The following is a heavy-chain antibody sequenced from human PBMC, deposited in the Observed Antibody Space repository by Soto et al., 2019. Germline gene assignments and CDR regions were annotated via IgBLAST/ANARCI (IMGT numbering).Heavy chain of an antibody. CDR1: GFTFSTYG. D-gene: IGHD3-10*01. CDR3: AKGGSGEPISSFYYHYYGMDV. Sequence: QVQLVESGGGVVQPGRSLRLSCAASGFTFSTYGLHWVRQAPVKGLEWVAVISYDGSDKYYGDSVKGRFTISRDNSKNTLYLQMNSLKTEDTAVYYCAKGGSGEPISSFYYHYYGMDVWGQGTTVTVSS. V-gene: IGHV3-30*18. CDR2: ISYDGSDK. J-gene: IGHJ6*02.